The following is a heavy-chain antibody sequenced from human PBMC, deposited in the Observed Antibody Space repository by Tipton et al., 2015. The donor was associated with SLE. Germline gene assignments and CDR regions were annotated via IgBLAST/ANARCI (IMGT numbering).Heavy chain of an antibody. Sequence: GLVKPSETLSLTCAVYGGSFSGYYWSWIRQPPGKGLEWIGEINHSGSTNYNPSLKSRVTISVDTSKNQFSLKLSSVTAADTAVYYCARHFYGSGSYWAHHVAFDIWGQGTMVTVSS. J-gene: IGHJ3*02. V-gene: IGHV4-34*01. D-gene: IGHD3-10*01. CDR2: INHSGST. CDR1: GGSFSGYY. CDR3: ARHFYGSGSYWAHHVAFDI.